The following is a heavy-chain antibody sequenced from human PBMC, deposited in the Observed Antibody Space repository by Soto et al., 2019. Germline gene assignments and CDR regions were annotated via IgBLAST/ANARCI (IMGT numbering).Heavy chain of an antibody. D-gene: IGHD2-15*01. Sequence: SETLSLTCAVYGGSFSGYYWSWIRQPPWKGLEWIGEINHSGSTNYNPSLKSRVTISVDTSKNQFSLKLSSVTAADTAVYYCARSYLGGWYYFDYWGQGTLVTVSS. V-gene: IGHV4-34*01. J-gene: IGHJ4*02. CDR3: ARSYLGGWYYFDY. CDR2: INHSGST. CDR1: GGSFSGYY.